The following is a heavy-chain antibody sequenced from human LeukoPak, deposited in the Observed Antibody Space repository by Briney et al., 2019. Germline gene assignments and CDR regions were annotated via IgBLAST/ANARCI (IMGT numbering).Heavy chain of an antibody. V-gene: IGHV3-9*01. Sequence: GGSLRLSCAASGFTFDDYAMHWVRQAPRKGLEWVSGISWNSGSIGYADSVKGRFTISRDNAKNSLYLQMNSLRAEDTALYYCAKDKSQIFGVVITSHYGMDVWGQGTTVTVSS. CDR1: GFTFDDYA. CDR2: ISWNSGSI. CDR3: AKDKSQIFGVVITSHYGMDV. D-gene: IGHD3-3*01. J-gene: IGHJ6*02.